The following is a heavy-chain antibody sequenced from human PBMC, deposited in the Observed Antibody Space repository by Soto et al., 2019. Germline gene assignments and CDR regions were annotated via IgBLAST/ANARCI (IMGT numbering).Heavy chain of an antibody. CDR1: GGSISSSSYY. CDR3: ARHRIVGAIRDAFDI. D-gene: IGHD1-26*01. V-gene: IGHV4-39*01. Sequence: QLQLQESGPGLVKPSETLSLTCTVSGGSISSSSYYWGWIRQPPGKGLEWIGSIYYSGSTYYNPSLKSRVTISVDTSKNQFSLKLSSVTAADTAVYYCARHRIVGAIRDAFDIWGQGTMVTVSS. CDR2: IYYSGST. J-gene: IGHJ3*02.